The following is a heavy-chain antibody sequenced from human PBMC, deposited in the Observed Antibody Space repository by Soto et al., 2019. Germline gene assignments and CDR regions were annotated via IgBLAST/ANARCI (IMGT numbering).Heavy chain of an antibody. CDR3: ARDMYDYVWGSYRHTTRPLDY. CDR1: GFTFSSYG. CDR2: IWYDGSNK. V-gene: IGHV3-33*01. J-gene: IGHJ4*02. D-gene: IGHD3-16*02. Sequence: QVQLVESGGGAVQPGRSLRLSCAASGFTFSSYGMHWVRQAPGKGLEWVAVIWYDGSNKYYADSVKGRFTISRDNSKNTLYLQMNSLRAEDTAVYYCARDMYDYVWGSYRHTTRPLDYWGQGTLVTVSS.